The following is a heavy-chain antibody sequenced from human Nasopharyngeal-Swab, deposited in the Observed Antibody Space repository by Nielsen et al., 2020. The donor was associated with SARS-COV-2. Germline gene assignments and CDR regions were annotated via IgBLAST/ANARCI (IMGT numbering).Heavy chain of an antibody. Sequence: GESLKISCAASGFTFSSYWMSWVRQAPGKGLEWVANIKEDGSEKYYVDSVKGRFTISRDNAKNSLYLQMNSLRVEDTAVYYCARVLLRALGKFGEGYAFDIWGQGTMVTVSS. J-gene: IGHJ3*02. CDR1: GFTFSSYW. CDR2: IKEDGSEK. V-gene: IGHV3-7*01. D-gene: IGHD3-10*01. CDR3: ARVLLRALGKFGEGYAFDI.